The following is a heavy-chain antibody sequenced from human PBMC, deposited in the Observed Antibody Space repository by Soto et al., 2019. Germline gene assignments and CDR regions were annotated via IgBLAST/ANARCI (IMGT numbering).Heavy chain of an antibody. V-gene: IGHV3-30-3*01. CDR3: AKEPRTLHRIGYYYSDKAPFDY. Sequence: GGSLRLSCAASGFTFSSYAMHWVRQAPGKGLEWVAVISYDGSNKYYADSVKGRFTISRDNSKNTLYLQMNSLRAEDTAVYYCAKEPRTLHRIGYYYSDKAPFDYWGQGSLVPVAS. J-gene: IGHJ4*02. CDR1: GFTFSSYA. CDR2: ISYDGSNK. D-gene: IGHD3-22*01.